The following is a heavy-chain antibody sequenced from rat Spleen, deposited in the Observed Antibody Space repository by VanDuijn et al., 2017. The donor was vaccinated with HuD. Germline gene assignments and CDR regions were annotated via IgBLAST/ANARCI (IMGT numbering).Heavy chain of an antibody. CDR1: GFTFSNYD. D-gene: IGHD5-1*01. V-gene: IGHV5-25*01. J-gene: IGHJ2*01. CDR2: INPGGGNT. CDR3: ASLLTHY. Sequence: EVQLVESGGGLVQPGRSMKLSCAASGFTFSNYDMAWVRQAPTKGLEWVASINPGGGNTYYRGSVKGRFTISRDNVKSTLYLQMDSLRSEDTATYHCASLLTHYWGQGVMVTVSS.